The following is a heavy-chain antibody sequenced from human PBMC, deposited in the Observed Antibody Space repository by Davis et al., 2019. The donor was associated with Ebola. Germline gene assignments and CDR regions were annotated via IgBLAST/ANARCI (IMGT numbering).Heavy chain of an antibody. D-gene: IGHD3-10*01. J-gene: IGHJ4*02. CDR3: ATSHQIRGKDCFDY. CDR2: INYRGKA. CDR1: GASGTDYY. Sequence: PSETLSLTCAVYGASGTDYYWAWIRQPPGKGLEWIGEINYRGKAAYNPSLKSRVTLSVATSGTHFSLLLTSVTAADTAVYYCATSHQIRGKDCFDYWGQGALVTVSS. V-gene: IGHV4-34*01.